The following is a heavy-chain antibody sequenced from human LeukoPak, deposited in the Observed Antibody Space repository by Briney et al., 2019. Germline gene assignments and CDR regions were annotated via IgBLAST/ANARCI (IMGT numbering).Heavy chain of an antibody. CDR2: FDPEDGET. CDR1: VYTLTELS. V-gene: IGHV1-24*01. Sequence: GASVKVSCKVSVYTLTELSMHWVGQAPGKGLEWMGGFDPEDGETIYAQKFQGRVTMTEDTSTDTAYMELSSLRSEDTAVYYCATPGPQWELPSYYFDYWGQGTLVTVSS. CDR3: ATPGPQWELPSYYFDY. D-gene: IGHD1-26*01. J-gene: IGHJ4*02.